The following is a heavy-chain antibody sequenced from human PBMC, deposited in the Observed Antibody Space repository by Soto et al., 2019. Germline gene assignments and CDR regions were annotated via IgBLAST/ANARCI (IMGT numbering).Heavy chain of an antibody. CDR1: GGTFRNSA. V-gene: IGHV1-69*12. D-gene: IGHD3-3*02. CDR2: IMPIFRTP. Sequence: QVQLEQSGAEVKKPGSSVKLSCKASGGTFRNSAISWVRQAPGQGLEWMGGIMPIFRTPDYAQKFQGRVTITADESTNTAYMELSGLRSDDTAVYYCARDNARPQLGGNYYYILDVCGHGTTVTVSS. CDR3: ARDNARPQLGGNYYYILDV. J-gene: IGHJ6*02.